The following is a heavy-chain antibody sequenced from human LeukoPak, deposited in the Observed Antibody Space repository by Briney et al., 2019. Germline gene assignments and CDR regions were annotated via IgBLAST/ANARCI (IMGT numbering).Heavy chain of an antibody. D-gene: IGHD2-2*01. J-gene: IGHJ4*02. Sequence: PSETLSLTCTVSGGSISSYYWSWIRQPPGKGLEWIGYIYYSGSTNYNPSLKSRVTISVDTSKNQFSLKLSSVTAADTAVYYCARGDAQVGYCSSTSCGYFDYWGQGTLVTVSS. CDR2: IYYSGST. CDR1: GGSISSYY. CDR3: ARGDAQVGYCSSTSCGYFDY. V-gene: IGHV4-59*12.